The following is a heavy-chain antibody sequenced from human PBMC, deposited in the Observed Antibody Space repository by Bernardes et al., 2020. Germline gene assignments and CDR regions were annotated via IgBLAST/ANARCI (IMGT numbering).Heavy chain of an antibody. V-gene: IGHV1-18*01. D-gene: IGHD7-27*01. J-gene: IGHJ4*02. CDR3: ARARVGWTGGDY. Sequence: ASVKVSCKASGHSFTTYCIRWVRQAPGQGLEWMGCIGPYNDNRLYAPKFQGRLNMTTDIFTNTAYMELGGLRSEDTAIYYCARARVGWTGGDYWGQGTLITVSS. CDR1: GHSFTTYC. CDR2: IGPYNDNR.